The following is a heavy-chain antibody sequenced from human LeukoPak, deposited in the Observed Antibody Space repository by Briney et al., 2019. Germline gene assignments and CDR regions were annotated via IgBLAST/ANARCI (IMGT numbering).Heavy chain of an antibody. Sequence: SETLSLTCTVSGGSISSYYWSWIRQPPGKGLEWIGYIYYSGSTNYNPSLKSRVTITVDTSKNQFSLKLGSVTAADTAVYYCARASRTGLGIGSFDYWGQGTLVTVSS. CDR1: GGSISSYY. CDR2: IYYSGST. CDR3: ARASRTGLGIGSFDY. V-gene: IGHV4-59*01. D-gene: IGHD7-27*01. J-gene: IGHJ4*02.